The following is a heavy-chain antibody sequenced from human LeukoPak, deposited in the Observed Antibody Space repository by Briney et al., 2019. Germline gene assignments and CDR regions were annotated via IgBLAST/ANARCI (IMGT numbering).Heavy chain of an antibody. CDR3: VKEAGMDYDILTGCMDV. Sequence: PGGSLRLSCAASGFTFSSYAMSWVRQAPGKGMEWVSAISGSGGSTYYADSVKGRFTISRDNSKNTLYLQMNSLRAEDTAVYYCVKEAGMDYDILTGCMDVWGQGTTVTVSS. J-gene: IGHJ6*02. CDR2: ISGSGGST. V-gene: IGHV3-23*01. D-gene: IGHD3-9*01. CDR1: GFTFSSYA.